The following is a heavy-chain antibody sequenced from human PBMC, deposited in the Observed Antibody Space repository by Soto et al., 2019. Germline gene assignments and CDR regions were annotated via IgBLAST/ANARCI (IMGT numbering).Heavy chain of an antibody. D-gene: IGHD6-19*01. J-gene: IGHJ4*02. CDR3: AKRNTGYSSENFDY. Sequence: QVQLVQSGAEVKKPGSSVKVSCKASGGTFSSYTISWVRQAPGQGLEWMGRIIPILGIANYAQKFQGRVTITADKSTSTAYVELSSLRSEDTAVYYCAKRNTGYSSENFDYWGQGTLVTVSS. CDR1: GGTFSSYT. CDR2: IIPILGIA. V-gene: IGHV1-69*02.